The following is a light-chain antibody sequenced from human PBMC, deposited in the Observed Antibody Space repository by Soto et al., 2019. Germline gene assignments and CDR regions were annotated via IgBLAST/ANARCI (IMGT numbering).Light chain of an antibody. CDR3: QHYGSSPYT. Sequence: EIVLTQSSGTLSLSPGERATLSCRASQSVSSNYLDWYKQKPGQAPRPLIYGASSRAPGIPDRFSVSGSGTDFTLTISRLEPEDFAVYYCQHYGSSPYTFGQGTNLE. CDR2: GAS. V-gene: IGKV3-20*01. CDR1: QSVSSNY. J-gene: IGKJ2*01.